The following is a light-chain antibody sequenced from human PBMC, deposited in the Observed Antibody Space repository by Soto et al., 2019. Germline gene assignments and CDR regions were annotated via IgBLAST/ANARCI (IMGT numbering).Light chain of an antibody. CDR2: AAS. V-gene: IGKV1-39*01. Sequence: DIQMTQSPSSLSASVGDRVTITCRASQSISSYLNWYQQKPGKAPNLLIYAASTLKSGVPSRFSGSGSGTDFTLTISSLQPEDFATYYCQQSYNTPWTFGQGTQVDIK. CDR1: QSISSY. J-gene: IGKJ1*01. CDR3: QQSYNTPWT.